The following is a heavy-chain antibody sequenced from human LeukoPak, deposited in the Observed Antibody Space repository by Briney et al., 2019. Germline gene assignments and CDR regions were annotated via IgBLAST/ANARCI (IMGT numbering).Heavy chain of an antibody. V-gene: IGHV3-33*01. J-gene: IGHJ6*02. CDR3: ARDRHCANGVCHSPPGMDV. D-gene: IGHD2-8*01. CDR1: GFTFSSYG. Sequence: GGSLRLSCAASGFTFSSYGMHWVRQAADKGLAWVADIWFDGKNEHFADSVKGRFTISRDNSKNTMYLQINSLRAEDTAVYYCARDRHCANGVCHSPPGMDVWGQGTTVTVSS. CDR2: IWFDGKNE.